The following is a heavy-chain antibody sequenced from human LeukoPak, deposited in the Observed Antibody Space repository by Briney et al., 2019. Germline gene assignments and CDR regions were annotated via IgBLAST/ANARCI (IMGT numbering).Heavy chain of an antibody. CDR1: GFTFSSHG. Sequence: GGSLRLSCAASGFTFSSHGMHWVRQAPGKGLECVALISYDGSDKFFADSVKGRFTISRDNSKNTLYLQVNSLRAEDTAVYYCARDFGHCSGGSCRSLDYWGQGSLVTVSS. CDR2: ISYDGSDK. D-gene: IGHD2-15*01. CDR3: ARDFGHCSGGSCRSLDY. J-gene: IGHJ4*02. V-gene: IGHV3-30*03.